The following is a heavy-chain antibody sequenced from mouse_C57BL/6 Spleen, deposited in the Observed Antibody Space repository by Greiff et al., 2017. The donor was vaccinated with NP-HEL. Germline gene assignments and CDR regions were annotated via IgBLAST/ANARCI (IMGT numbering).Heavy chain of an antibody. D-gene: IGHD1-1*01. CDR3: ARSPPYYGSSHWYFDV. CDR1: GYTFTSYW. J-gene: IGHJ1*03. V-gene: IGHV1-50*01. Sequence: QVQLQQPGAELVKPGASVKLSCKASGYTFTSYWMQWVKQRPGQGLEWIGEIDPSDSYTNYNQKFKGKATLTVDTSSSTAYMQRSSLTSEGSAGYYCARSPPYYGSSHWYFDVWGTGTTVTVSS. CDR2: IDPSDSYT.